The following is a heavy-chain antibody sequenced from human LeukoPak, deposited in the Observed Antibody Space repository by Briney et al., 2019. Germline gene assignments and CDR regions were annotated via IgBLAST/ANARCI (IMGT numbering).Heavy chain of an antibody. CDR3: ARGGKARPTYDAFDI. CDR2: IYYSGST. D-gene: IGHD6-13*01. Sequence: SETLSLTCTVSGGSISSYYWSWIRQPPGKGLEWIGYIYYSGSTNYNPSLKSRVTISVDTSKNQFSLKLSSVTAADTAVYYCARGGKARPTYDAFDIWGQGTMVTVSS. CDR1: GGSISSYY. V-gene: IGHV4-59*01. J-gene: IGHJ3*02.